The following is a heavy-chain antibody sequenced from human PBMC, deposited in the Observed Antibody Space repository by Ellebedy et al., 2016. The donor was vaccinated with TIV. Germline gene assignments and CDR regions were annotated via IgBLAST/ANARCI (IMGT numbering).Heavy chain of an antibody. CDR2: IYPSDSDT. V-gene: IGHV5-51*01. J-gene: IGHJ4*02. D-gene: IGHD6-6*01. Sequence: GESLKISXKGSGYSFTYYWIAWVRQMPGKGLEWMGIIYPSDSDTRYSPSFQGQVTISVDKSISTAYLQFSSLKASDTAMYYCARQDGSASFYFDYWGQGTLVTVSS. CDR3: ARQDGSASFYFDY. CDR1: GYSFTYYW.